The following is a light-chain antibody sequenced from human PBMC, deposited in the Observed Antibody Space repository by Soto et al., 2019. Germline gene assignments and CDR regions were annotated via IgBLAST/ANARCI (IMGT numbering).Light chain of an antibody. CDR2: DAS. CDR1: QSVSSY. V-gene: IGKV3-11*01. J-gene: IGKJ2*01. CDR3: QQRSNWPYT. Sequence: EIVLTQSPATLSFSPGERATLSCRASQSVSSYLAWYQQKPDQAPNLLIYDASNRATGIPARFSCSGSGTDFTLTISSREPEDFSVYYCQQRSNWPYTFGQGTKLEIK.